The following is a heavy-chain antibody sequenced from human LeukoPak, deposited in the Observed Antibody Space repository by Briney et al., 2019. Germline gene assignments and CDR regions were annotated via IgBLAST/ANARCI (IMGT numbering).Heavy chain of an antibody. D-gene: IGHD5-12*01. CDR1: GDSVSSNSAA. J-gene: IGHJ4*02. CDR2: TYYRSKWYN. V-gene: IGHV6-1*01. Sequence: SQTLSLTCAISGDSVSSNSAAWNWIRQSPPRGLEGLGRTYYRSKWYNDYAVSVKSRITINPDTSKNQFSLQLNSVTPEDTAVYYCARMDIVATNYFDYWGQGTLVTVSS. CDR3: ARMDIVATNYFDY.